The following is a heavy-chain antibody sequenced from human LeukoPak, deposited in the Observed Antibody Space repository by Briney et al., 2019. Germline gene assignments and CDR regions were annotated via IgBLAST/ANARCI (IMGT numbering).Heavy chain of an antibody. CDR2: INPNSGGT. V-gene: IGHV1-2*02. J-gene: IGHJ4*02. CDR1: GYTFTGYY. Sequence: ASVEVSCKASGYTFTGYYMHWVRQAPGQGLEWMGWINPNSGGTNYAQKFQGRVTMTRDTSISTAYMELSRLRSDDTAVYYCARDPWATTVPKDYWGQGTLVTVSS. D-gene: IGHD4-11*01. CDR3: ARDPWATTVPKDY.